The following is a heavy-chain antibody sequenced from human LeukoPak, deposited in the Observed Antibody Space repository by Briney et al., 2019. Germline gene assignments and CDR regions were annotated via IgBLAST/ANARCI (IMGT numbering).Heavy chain of an antibody. Sequence: GGSLRLSCAASGFTFSSYWMHWVRQAPGKGLEWVSSISSSSSYIYYADSVKGRFTISRDNAKNSLYLQMNSLRAEDTAVYYCASLMATTTAAKFWGQGTLVTVSS. CDR1: GFTFSSYW. CDR3: ASLMATTTAAKF. J-gene: IGHJ4*02. CDR2: ISSSSSYI. V-gene: IGHV3-21*01. D-gene: IGHD5-24*01.